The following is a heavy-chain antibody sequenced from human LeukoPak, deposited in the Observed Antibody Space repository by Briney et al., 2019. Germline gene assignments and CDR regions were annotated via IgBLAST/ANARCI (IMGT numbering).Heavy chain of an antibody. CDR3: AKDEDARPMYFQD. J-gene: IGHJ1*01. Sequence: GRSLRLSCAASGFTFISYAMRWVRQAPGNWLEWVSSISGSGGSIYYPDSVKGRFTVSRDNSKNTLYLQMNTLRAEDTAVYYCAKDEDARPMYFQDWGQGTLVTVSS. D-gene: IGHD2-2*01. V-gene: IGHV3-23*01. CDR2: ISGSGGSI. CDR1: GFTFISYA.